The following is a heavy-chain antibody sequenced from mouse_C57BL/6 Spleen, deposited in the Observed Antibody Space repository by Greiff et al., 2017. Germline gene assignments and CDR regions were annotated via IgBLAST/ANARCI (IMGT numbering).Heavy chain of an antibody. CDR3: ARGLYVGGGYFDV. J-gene: IGHJ1*03. CDR1: GFTFTSYW. Sequence: VQLQQSGAELVMPGASVKLSCHASGFTFTSYWMHWVKQRPGQGLEWIGQIDPSDGNTKYHPKFKGKSTLTVDKSSSTAYMQLSSLTSEDSAVYYCARGLYVGGGYFDVWGTGTTVTVSA. V-gene: IGHV1-69*01. D-gene: IGHD2-13*01. CDR2: IDPSDGNT.